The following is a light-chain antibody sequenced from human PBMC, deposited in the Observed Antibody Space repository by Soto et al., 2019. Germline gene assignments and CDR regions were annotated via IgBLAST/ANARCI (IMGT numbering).Light chain of an antibody. CDR1: SGHCTYA. J-gene: IGLJ2*01. V-gene: IGLV4-69*01. CDR2: LNSDGSH. Sequence: QLVLAHEPSASASLGASVKLTCTLSSGHCTYAIAWHQQQPENGRRYLMKLNSDGSHTKGDGIPDRVSGSSSGAERYLSISSLQSEDEADYYFKSCDTGIHRVFGGGTKLNVL. CDR3: KSCDTGIHRV.